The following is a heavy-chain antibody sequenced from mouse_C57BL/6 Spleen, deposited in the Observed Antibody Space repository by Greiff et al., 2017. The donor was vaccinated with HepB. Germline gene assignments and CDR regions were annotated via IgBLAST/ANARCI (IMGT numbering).Heavy chain of an antibody. J-gene: IGHJ4*01. D-gene: IGHD2-1*01. CDR2: INPNYGTT. CDR1: GYSFTDYN. Sequence: VQLQQSGPELVKPGASVKISCKASGYSFTDYNMNWVKQSNEKSLEWIGVINPNYGTTSYNQKFKGKATLTVDQSSSTAYMQLNSLTSEDSAVYYCATYGNYDFSYAMDYWGQGTSVTVSS. V-gene: IGHV1-39*01. CDR3: ATYGNYDFSYAMDY.